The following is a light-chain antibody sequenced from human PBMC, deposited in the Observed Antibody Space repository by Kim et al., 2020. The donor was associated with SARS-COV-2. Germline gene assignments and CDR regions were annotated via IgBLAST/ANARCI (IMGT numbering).Light chain of an antibody. V-gene: IGKV3-15*01. CDR2: DIT. J-gene: IGKJ2*01. Sequence: LSLPPGERATLSCRASQNVSHHLAWYQHKPGQAPRLLIYDITIRAACVPARFSGSGSETEFTLTISSLQSEDFAIYYCEQYNYWYTFGQGTKLEI. CDR1: QNVSHH. CDR3: EQYNYWYT.